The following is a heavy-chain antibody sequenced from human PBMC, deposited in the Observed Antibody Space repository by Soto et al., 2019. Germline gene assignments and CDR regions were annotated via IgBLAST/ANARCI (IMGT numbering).Heavy chain of an antibody. J-gene: IGHJ6*02. CDR1: GYTFSNYG. V-gene: IGHV1-18*01. D-gene: IGHD5-18*01. CDR2: ISGYNGNT. CDR3: ARDPGFGFGYSYAFAMDV. Sequence: QVQLVQSGAEVKKPGASVKVSCKASGYTFSNYGISWVRQGPGQGLEWMGWISGYNGNTHYEEKVQDRIKMTTDTSTSTTYLELMSLRSVYTAVYFCARDPGFGFGYSYAFAMDVWGQGTMVTVSS.